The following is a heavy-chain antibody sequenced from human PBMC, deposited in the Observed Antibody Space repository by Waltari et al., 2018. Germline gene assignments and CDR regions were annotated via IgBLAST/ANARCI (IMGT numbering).Heavy chain of an antibody. J-gene: IGHJ4*02. D-gene: IGHD5-12*01. V-gene: IGHV1-69*04. CDR2: IIPILGIA. CDR1: GGTFSSYA. CDR3: ARVKGRWLQPDY. Sequence: QVQLVQSGAEVKKPGSSVKVSCKASGGTFSSYAISWVRQAPGQGLEWMGGIIPILGIANYAQKFQGRVTITADESTITAYMELSSLRSEDTAVYYCARVKGRWLQPDYWGQGTLVTVSS.